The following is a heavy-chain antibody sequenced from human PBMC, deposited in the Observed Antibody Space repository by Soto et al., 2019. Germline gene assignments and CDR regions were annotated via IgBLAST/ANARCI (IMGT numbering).Heavy chain of an antibody. CDR1: AFTFRNYW. CDR3: ARASRSTSGAIDY. V-gene: IGHV3-7*04. CDR2: IKEDGSEK. J-gene: IGHJ4*02. Sequence: EVQLVESGGGLVQPGGSLRLSCAASAFTFRNYWMSWVRQAPGKGLECVAKIKEDGSEKYYVDSVKGRFTISRDNAKNSVYLQMNSLTAEDTAMYDCARASRSTSGAIDYWGQGTLVTVSS. D-gene: IGHD2-2*01.